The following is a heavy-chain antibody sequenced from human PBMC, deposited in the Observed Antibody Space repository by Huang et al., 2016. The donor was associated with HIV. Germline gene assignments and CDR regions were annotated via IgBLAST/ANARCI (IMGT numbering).Heavy chain of an antibody. Sequence: QLQLQESGPGLVKPSETLSLTCTVSGGSISSSSYYWGWIRQPPGKGLEWIGSIYYSGSTYYNTSLKSRVTISVDTSKNQFSLKLSSVTAADTAVYYCARHWGVIAAAVDYWGQGTLVTVSS. CDR2: IYYSGST. V-gene: IGHV4-39*01. D-gene: IGHD6-13*01. J-gene: IGHJ4*02. CDR3: ARHWGVIAAAVDY. CDR1: GGSISSSSYY.